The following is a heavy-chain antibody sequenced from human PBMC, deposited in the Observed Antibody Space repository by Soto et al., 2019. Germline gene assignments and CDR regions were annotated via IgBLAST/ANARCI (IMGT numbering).Heavy chain of an antibody. CDR1: GDSFSSSNR. D-gene: IGHD2-15*01. V-gene: IGHV4-4*02. Sequence: QVQLQESGPGLVKPSGTLSLTCGVSGDSFSSSNRWSWVRQPPGKGLEWIGDILHTGNTDYSPSLRSRVTISIDTSKKEFSLNLTSVTATDTAVYYCARSPCRVGGKWYFDYWGQGALVTVSS. CDR3: ARSPCRVGGKWYFDY. CDR2: ILHTGNT. J-gene: IGHJ4*02.